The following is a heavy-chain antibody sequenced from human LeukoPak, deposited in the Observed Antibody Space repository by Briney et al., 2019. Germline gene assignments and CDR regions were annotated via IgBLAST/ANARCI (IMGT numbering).Heavy chain of an antibody. D-gene: IGHD4-17*01. CDR2: IYYSGST. V-gene: IGHV4-39*01. J-gene: IGHJ6*03. Sequence: SETLSLTFTVSGGIISSSSYYWGWIRQPPGKGLEWIGSIYYSGSTYYNPSRKSRVTISVDTSKNQSSLKLSSVTAADTAVYYCARGSFEVTTYYYYYMDVWGKGTTVTVSS. CDR3: ARGSFEVTTYYYYYMDV. CDR1: GGIISSSSYY.